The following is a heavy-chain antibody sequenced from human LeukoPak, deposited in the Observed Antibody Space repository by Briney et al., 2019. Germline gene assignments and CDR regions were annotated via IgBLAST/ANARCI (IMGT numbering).Heavy chain of an antibody. CDR3: ARGRSSWPHYYYYMDV. CDR1: GGSFSGYY. D-gene: IGHD6-13*01. Sequence: SETLSLTCAVYGGSFSGYYWSWIRQPPGKGLEWIGEINHSGSTNYNPSLKSRVTISVDTSKNQFSLKLSSVTAADTAVYYCARGRSSWPHYYYYMDVWGKVTTVTVSS. J-gene: IGHJ6*03. V-gene: IGHV4-34*01. CDR2: INHSGST.